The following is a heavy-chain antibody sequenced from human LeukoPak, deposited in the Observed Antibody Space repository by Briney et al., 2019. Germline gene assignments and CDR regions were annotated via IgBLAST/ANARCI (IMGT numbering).Heavy chain of an antibody. Sequence: SETLSLTCAVYGGSFSGYYWSWIRQPPGKGLEWVGEINHSGSTNYNPSLKSRVTISVDTSKTQFSLKLSSVTAADTAVCYCARARLLWLGESHTPAAFDYWGQGTLVTVSS. V-gene: IGHV4-34*01. J-gene: IGHJ4*02. D-gene: IGHD3-10*01. CDR2: INHSGST. CDR1: GGSFSGYY. CDR3: ARARLLWLGESHTPAAFDY.